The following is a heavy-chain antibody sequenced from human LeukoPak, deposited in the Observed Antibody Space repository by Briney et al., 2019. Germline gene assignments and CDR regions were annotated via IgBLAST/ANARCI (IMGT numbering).Heavy chain of an antibody. CDR1: GFTFDDYA. CDR3: AKADLLGDAFDI. V-gene: IGHV3-9*01. Sequence: GGSLRLSCAASGFTFDDYAMHWVRQAPGKGLEWVSGISWNSGSIGYAASVKGRLTIYRDNAKNSLYLQMNSLRAEDTALYYCAKADLLGDAFDIWGQGTMVTVSS. J-gene: IGHJ3*02. D-gene: IGHD2-15*01. CDR2: ISWNSGSI.